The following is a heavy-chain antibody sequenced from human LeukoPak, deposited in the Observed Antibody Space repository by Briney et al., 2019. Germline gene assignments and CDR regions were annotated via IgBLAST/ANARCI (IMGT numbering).Heavy chain of an antibody. CDR3: AKRAAVVAIYYYYYMDV. CDR1: GFTFSSYA. V-gene: IGHV3-30*02. D-gene: IGHD2-15*01. J-gene: IGHJ6*03. CDR2: IRYDRNVK. Sequence: GGSLRLSCAASGFTFSSYAMSWVRQAPGKGLEWVTFIRYDRNVKYYADSVKGRFTISRDNPKNTLYLQMNCLRPEDTAVYYCAKRAAVVAIYYYYYMDVWGKGTTVTVSS.